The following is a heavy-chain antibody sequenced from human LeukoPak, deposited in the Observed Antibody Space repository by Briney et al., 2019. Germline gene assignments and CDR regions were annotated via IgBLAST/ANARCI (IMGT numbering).Heavy chain of an antibody. D-gene: IGHD3-10*01. CDR2: INHSGST. V-gene: IGHV4-34*01. CDR3: ARPLMVRGAYYFDY. CDR1: GGSFSGYY. Sequence: SETLSLTCAVYGGSFSGYYWSWIRQPPGKGLEWIGEINHSGSTNYNPSLKSRVTISVDTSKNQFSLKLSSVTAADTAVYYCARPLMVRGAYYFDYWGQGTLVTVSS. J-gene: IGHJ4*02.